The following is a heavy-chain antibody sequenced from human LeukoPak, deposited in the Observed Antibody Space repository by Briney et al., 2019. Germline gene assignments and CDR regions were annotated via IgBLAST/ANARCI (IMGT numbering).Heavy chain of an antibody. CDR3: ARGYCSGGSCYSGDY. D-gene: IGHD2-15*01. V-gene: IGHV1-69*04. Sequence: GASVKVSCKASGGTFSSYAISWVRQAPGQGLEWMGRIIPIFGIANYAQEFQGRVTITADKSTSTAYMELSSLRSEDTAVYYCARGYCSGGSCYSGDYWGQGTLVTVSS. J-gene: IGHJ4*02. CDR1: GGTFSSYA. CDR2: IIPIFGIA.